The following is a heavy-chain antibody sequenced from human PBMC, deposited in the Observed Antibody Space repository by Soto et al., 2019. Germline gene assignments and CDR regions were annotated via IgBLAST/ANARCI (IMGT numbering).Heavy chain of an antibody. CDR2: INHSGST. CDR3: ARNSGYSFYYFDY. Sequence: SETLSLTCAVYGGSFSGYYWSWIRQPPGKGLEWIGEINHSGSTNYNPSLKSRVTISVDTSKNQFSLKLSSVTAADTAVYYCARNSGYSFYYFDYWGQGTLVTVSS. V-gene: IGHV4-34*01. D-gene: IGHD5-12*01. J-gene: IGHJ4*02. CDR1: GGSFSGYY.